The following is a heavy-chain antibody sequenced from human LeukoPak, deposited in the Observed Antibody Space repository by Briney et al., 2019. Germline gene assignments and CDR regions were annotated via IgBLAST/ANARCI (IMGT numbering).Heavy chain of an antibody. CDR3: ARDLFYGSGSYSPGY. J-gene: IGHJ4*02. Sequence: GGSLRLSYAASGFTFSSYWMHWVRQAPGKGLVWVSRINSDGSSTSYADSVKGRFTISRDNAKNTLYLQMNSLRAEDTAVYYCARDLFYGSGSYSPGYWGQGTLVTVSS. CDR1: GFTFSSYW. CDR2: INSDGSST. V-gene: IGHV3-74*01. D-gene: IGHD3-10*01.